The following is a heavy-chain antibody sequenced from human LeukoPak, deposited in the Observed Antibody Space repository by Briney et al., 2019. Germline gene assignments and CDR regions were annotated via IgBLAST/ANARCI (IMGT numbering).Heavy chain of an antibody. CDR2: ISTYSGTT. CDR3: ARVPMVRGVIASYYFDY. V-gene: IGHV1-18*01. Sequence: ASVKVSCKASGYTFSNSGISWVRQAPGQGLEWMEWISTYSGTTNYAHNLQGRLTMTTDTSTSTAYMELRNLKSDDTAVYYCARVPMVRGVIASYYFDYWGQGTLVTVSS. CDR1: GYTFSNSG. J-gene: IGHJ4*02. D-gene: IGHD3-10*01.